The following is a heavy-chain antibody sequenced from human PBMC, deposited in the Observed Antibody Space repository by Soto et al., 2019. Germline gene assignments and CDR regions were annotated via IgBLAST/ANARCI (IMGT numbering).Heavy chain of an antibody. CDR2: IYYSGST. Sequence: PSETVSLTCTVSGGSTSRGDFYWSWIRQPPRKGRKWIGYIYYSGSTFYDRSLTNRVTIPLDTCKIQFSLNLGSVTAADTAVYCYVREGDDTCFDPWGQGTLVTVSS. J-gene: IGHJ5*02. CDR1: GGSTSRGDFY. V-gene: IGHV4-30-4*01. CDR3: VREGDDTCFDP. D-gene: IGHD3-16*01.